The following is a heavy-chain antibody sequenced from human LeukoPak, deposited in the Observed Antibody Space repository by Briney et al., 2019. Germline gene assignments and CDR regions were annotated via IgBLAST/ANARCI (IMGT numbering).Heavy chain of an antibody. CDR3: ARAVVGELFHVDY. J-gene: IGHJ4*02. D-gene: IGHD3-10*01. Sequence: SEALSLTCTVSGGSISSSSYYWGWIRQPPGKGLEWIGSIYYSGSTYYNPSLKSRVTISVDTSKNQFSLKLSSVTAADTAVYYCARAVVGELFHVDYWGQGTLVTVSS. CDR2: IYYSGST. V-gene: IGHV4-39*07. CDR1: GGSISSSSYY.